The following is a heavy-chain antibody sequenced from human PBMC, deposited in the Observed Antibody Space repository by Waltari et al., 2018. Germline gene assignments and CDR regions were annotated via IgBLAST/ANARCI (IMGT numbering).Heavy chain of an antibody. J-gene: IGHJ4*02. CDR3: AKEINHWNYFDY. D-gene: IGHD1-1*01. CDR1: GFTFSSYA. Sequence: EVQLLESGGGLVQPGGSLRLSCAASGFTFSSYAVSWVRQAPGKELGWVSAIRGRDGSTYYADSVKGRFTISRDNSKNTLYLQMNSLRAEDTAVYYCAKEINHWNYFDYWGQGTLVTVSS. CDR2: IRGRDGST. V-gene: IGHV3-23*01.